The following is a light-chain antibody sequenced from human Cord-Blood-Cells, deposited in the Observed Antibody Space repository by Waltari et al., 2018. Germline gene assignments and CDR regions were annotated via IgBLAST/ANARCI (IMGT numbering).Light chain of an antibody. Sequence: QSALTQPASVSGSPGQSITIPCTGTSSDVGGYNYVPWYQHHPGKAPKLMIYDASNRPSGVSNRFSGSKSGNTASLTISGLQAEDEADYYCSSYTSSSTWVFGGGTKLTVL. CDR2: DAS. CDR3: SSYTSSSTWV. V-gene: IGLV2-14*03. CDR1: SSDVGGYNY. J-gene: IGLJ3*02.